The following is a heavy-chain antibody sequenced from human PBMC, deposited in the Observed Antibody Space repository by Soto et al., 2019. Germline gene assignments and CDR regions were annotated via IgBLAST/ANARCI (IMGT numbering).Heavy chain of an antibody. CDR1: GFTFSSYA. CDR3: ARETTVTTPWYYYGMDV. Sequence: GGSLRLSCAASGFTFSSYAMHWVRQAPGKGLEWVAVISYDGSNKYYADSVKGRFTISRDNSKNTLYLQMNSLRAEDTAVYYCARETTVTTPWYYYGMDVWGQGTTVTVSS. V-gene: IGHV3-30-3*01. J-gene: IGHJ6*02. D-gene: IGHD4-17*01. CDR2: ISYDGSNK.